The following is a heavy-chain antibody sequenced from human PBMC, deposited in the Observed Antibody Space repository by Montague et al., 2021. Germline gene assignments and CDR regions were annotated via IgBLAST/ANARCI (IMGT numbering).Heavy chain of an antibody. Sequence: STNSNPSLKSRVTISADTSKNQLSLKLSSVTAADTAVYYCARGFDILGQGTMVTVSS. CDR2: ST. CDR3: ARGFDI. V-gene: IGHV4-59*09. J-gene: IGHJ3*02.